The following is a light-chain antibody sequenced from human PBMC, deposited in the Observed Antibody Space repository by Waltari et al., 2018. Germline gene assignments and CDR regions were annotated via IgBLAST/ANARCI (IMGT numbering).Light chain of an antibody. J-gene: IGLJ1*01. CDR3: SSYSSISFLV. Sequence: QSALTQPASVSGSPGQSIPISCTGTSSDVGNYHYVSWYQQHPGKAPKLMIHEVKNRPSGVSNRFSGSKSGDTASLTISGLQGEDEADYYCSSYSSISFLVFGSGTTVTVL. CDR1: SSDVGNYHY. CDR2: EVK. V-gene: IGLV2-14*01.